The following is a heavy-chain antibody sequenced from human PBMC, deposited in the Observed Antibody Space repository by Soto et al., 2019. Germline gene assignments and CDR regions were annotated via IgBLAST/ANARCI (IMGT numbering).Heavy chain of an antibody. CDR3: VREAIHDYTN. D-gene: IGHD2-2*02. CDR2: IYYSGTT. Sequence: QVQLQESGPGLVKPSQTLSLTCTVSGGSISSGDYYWSWIRQPPGKGLEWIGYIYYSGTTHYTPSLKSRVTISIETSKKQFSLNLRSVTAADTAVYYCVREAIHDYTNWGQGTLVTVSS. V-gene: IGHV4-30-4*01. J-gene: IGHJ4*02. CDR1: GGSISSGDYY.